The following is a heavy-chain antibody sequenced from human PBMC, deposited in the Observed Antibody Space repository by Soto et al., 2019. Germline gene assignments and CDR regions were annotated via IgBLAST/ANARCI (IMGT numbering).Heavy chain of an antibody. CDR2: IYWNDDK. CDR1: GFSLSNSGVG. Sequence: SGPTLVNPTQTLTLTCAFSGFSLSNSGVGVGWIRQPPGKALEWLALIYWNDDKRYSPSLKSRLTITKDTSKNQVVLTMTNVDPVDTATYCCAHKAAAGYYFDYWGQGTLVTVSS. V-gene: IGHV2-5*01. D-gene: IGHD6-13*01. J-gene: IGHJ4*02. CDR3: AHKAAAGYYFDY.